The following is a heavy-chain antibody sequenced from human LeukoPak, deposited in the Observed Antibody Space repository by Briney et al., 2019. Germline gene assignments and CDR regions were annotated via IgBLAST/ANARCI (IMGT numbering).Heavy chain of an antibody. V-gene: IGHV4-59*01. CDR1: GASITSYY. J-gene: IGHJ4*02. CDR2: IYHTGNI. D-gene: IGHD6-19*01. CDR3: ARFGSGWWYNDY. Sequence: PSETLSLTCAVSGASITSYYWTWIRQPPGKGLEWIGYIYHTGNINYNPSLNSRVTISIDTSKNQFSLKLSSVTAADTAVYYCARFGSGWWYNDYWGQGTLVTVSS.